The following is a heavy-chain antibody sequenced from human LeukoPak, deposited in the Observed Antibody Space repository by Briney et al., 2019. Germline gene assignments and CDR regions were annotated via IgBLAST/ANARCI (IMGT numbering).Heavy chain of an antibody. V-gene: IGHV3-30*18. CDR3: AKTSRYYYGSGSYSAKGYYYYGMDV. Sequence: PGGSLRLSCAASGFTVSSYYMTWVRQAPGKGLEWVAVISYDGSNKYYADSVKGRFTISRDNSKNTLYLQMNSLRAEDTAVYYCAKTSRYYYGSGSYSAKGYYYYGMDVWGQGTTVTVSS. D-gene: IGHD3-10*01. J-gene: IGHJ6*02. CDR1: GFTVSSYY. CDR2: ISYDGSNK.